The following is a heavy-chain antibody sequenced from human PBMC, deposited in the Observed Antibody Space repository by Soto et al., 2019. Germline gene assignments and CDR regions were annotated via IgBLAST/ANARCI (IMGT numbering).Heavy chain of an antibody. V-gene: IGHV4-4*02. CDR1: GGSISSSNW. Sequence: QVQLQESGPGLVKPSGTLSLTCAVSGGSISSSNWWSWVRQPPGKGLEWIGEIYHSGSTNYNPSLQGGFTLPVDKPKNQCSLKLGSVTAADTAVYYCAREISTTVVTQYYFDYWGQGTLVTVSS. D-gene: IGHD4-17*01. CDR3: AREISTTVVTQYYFDY. J-gene: IGHJ4*02. CDR2: IYHSGST.